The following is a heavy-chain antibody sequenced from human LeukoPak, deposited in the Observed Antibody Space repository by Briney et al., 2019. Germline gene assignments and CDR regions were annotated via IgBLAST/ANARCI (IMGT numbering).Heavy chain of an antibody. D-gene: IGHD5/OR15-5a*01. CDR3: ASAREIHSVAFDI. J-gene: IGHJ3*02. CDR1: GYIYTSYW. Sequence: GESLKISCNSSGYIYTSYWIGWVRQMPGKGLEWMGIIYPGDSDTRYSPSFQGQVTISADKSISTAYLQWSSLKASDTAMYYCASAREIHSVAFDIWGQGTMVTVSS. V-gene: IGHV5-51*01. CDR2: IYPGDSDT.